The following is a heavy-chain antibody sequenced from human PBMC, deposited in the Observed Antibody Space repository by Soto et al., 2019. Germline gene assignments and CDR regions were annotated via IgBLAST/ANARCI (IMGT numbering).Heavy chain of an antibody. CDR3: ARDRCGYNYLDYYYYGMDV. V-gene: IGHV4-59*01. J-gene: IGHJ6*02. Sequence: QVQLQESGPGLVKPSETLSLTCTVSGGSISRYYWCWIRQPPGKGLEWLGYIYDSGNTNYNPALNSRVTISVDTSQTQFSLKLSYVTAADTAVYYCARDRCGYNYLDYYYYGMDVWGQGTTVTVSS. D-gene: IGHD5-12*01. CDR1: GGSISRYY. CDR2: IYDSGNT.